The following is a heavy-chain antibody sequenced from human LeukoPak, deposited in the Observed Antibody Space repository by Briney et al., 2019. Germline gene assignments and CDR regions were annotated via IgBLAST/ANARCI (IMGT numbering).Heavy chain of an antibody. Sequence: SETLSLTCTVSGGSISSYYWSRIRQPPGKGLEWIGYISYSGSTNYNPSLKSRVTISVDTSKNQLSLKLSSVTAADTAVYYCARHWETSSWYVDYWGQGTRVTVSS. D-gene: IGHD6-13*01. CDR2: ISYSGST. V-gene: IGHV4-59*08. CDR1: GGSISSYY. CDR3: ARHWETSSWYVDY. J-gene: IGHJ4*02.